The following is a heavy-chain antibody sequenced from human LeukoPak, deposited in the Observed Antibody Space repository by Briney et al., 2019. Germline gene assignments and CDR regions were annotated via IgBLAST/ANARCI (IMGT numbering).Heavy chain of an antibody. CDR2: IYTSGST. V-gene: IGHV4-4*07. Sequence: SETLSLTCTVSGYSISNGYYWSWIRQPAGKGLEWIGRIYTSGSTNYNPSLKSRITMSVDTSKNQFSLKLSSVTAADTAVYYCAREAPMVTAAFDYWGQGTLVTVSS. CDR1: GYSISNGYY. CDR3: AREAPMVTAAFDY. D-gene: IGHD5-18*01. J-gene: IGHJ4*02.